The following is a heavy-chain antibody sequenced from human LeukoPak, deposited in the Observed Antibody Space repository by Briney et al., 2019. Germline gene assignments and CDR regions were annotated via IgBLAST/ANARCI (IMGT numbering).Heavy chain of an antibody. V-gene: IGHV3-23*01. CDR2: ISGNGGSS. J-gene: IGHJ5*02. Sequence: GGSLRLSCAASGFTFSSYAMSWVRQAPGKGLESVSTISGNGGSSYYADSVEGRFTISRDNSKNTLYLQMTSLRAEDTALYYCARVPAARWLDPWGQGTLVTVSS. CDR1: GFTFSSYA. CDR3: ARVPAARWLDP. D-gene: IGHD2-2*01.